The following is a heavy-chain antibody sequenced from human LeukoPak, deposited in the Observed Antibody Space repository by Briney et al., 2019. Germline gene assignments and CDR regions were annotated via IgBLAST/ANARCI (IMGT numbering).Heavy chain of an antibody. CDR1: EFTLSGSA. D-gene: IGHD4-23*01. CDR2: IRSTANNYAT. V-gene: IGHV3-73*01. Sequence: GGSLRLSCAASEFTLSGSAVHWVRQTSGKGLEWVGHIRSTANNYATAYAASVKVKFTISRDDSKNTAYLQMNSLKAEDTAVYYCFVDGGYWGQGTLVTVSS. J-gene: IGHJ4*02. CDR3: FVDGGY.